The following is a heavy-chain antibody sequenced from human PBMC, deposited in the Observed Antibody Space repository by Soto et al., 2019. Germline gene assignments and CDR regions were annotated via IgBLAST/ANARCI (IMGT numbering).Heavy chain of an antibody. J-gene: IGHJ4*02. CDR2: ISYDGSNK. D-gene: IGHD5-12*01. V-gene: IGHV3-30-3*01. Sequence: GGSLRLSCAASGFTFSSYAMHWVRQAPGKGLEWVAVISYDGSNKYYADSVKGRFTISRDNSKNTLYLQMNSLRAEDMAVYYCARTHHVDIVATAYFDYWGQGTLVTVSS. CDR3: ARTHHVDIVATAYFDY. CDR1: GFTFSSYA.